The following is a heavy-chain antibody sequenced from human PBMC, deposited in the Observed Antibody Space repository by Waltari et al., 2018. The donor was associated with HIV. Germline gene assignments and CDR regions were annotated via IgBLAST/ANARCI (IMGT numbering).Heavy chain of an antibody. CDR2: IWSYGSHK. V-gene: IGHV3-33*08. J-gene: IGHJ1*01. CDR3: ARGLPGAAARFPSGY. D-gene: IGHD6-6*01. Sequence: QARLVESGGGVVQPGKSIRLSCGVSGFTFSDYAMHLVRQSQGRGLVWVSFIWSYGSHKYYSDSVRGRFDVSRNNTNKILFLQMNNVTVDDTGVYYCARGLPGAAARFPSGYWGQGSLVIVSA. CDR1: GFTFSDYA.